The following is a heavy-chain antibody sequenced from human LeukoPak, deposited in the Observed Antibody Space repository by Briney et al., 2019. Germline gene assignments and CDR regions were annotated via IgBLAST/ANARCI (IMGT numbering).Heavy chain of an antibody. CDR3: ARDYPIAVAGYTGPRYFDL. Sequence: GGSLRLSCAASGFTFSSYGMHWVRQAPGKGLEWVAVIWYDGSNKYYADSVKGRFTISRDNSKNTLYLQMNSLRAEDTAVYYCARDYPIAVAGYTGPRYFDLWGRGTLVTVSS. D-gene: IGHD6-19*01. CDR1: GFTFSSYG. V-gene: IGHV3-33*01. J-gene: IGHJ2*01. CDR2: IWYDGSNK.